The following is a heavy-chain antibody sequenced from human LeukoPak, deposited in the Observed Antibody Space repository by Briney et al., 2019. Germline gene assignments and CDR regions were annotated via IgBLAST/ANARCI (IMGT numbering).Heavy chain of an antibody. CDR1: GFTFSSYS. CDR2: ISSSSSYI. D-gene: IGHD6-6*01. CDR3: ARGGHSSSSVNDY. Sequence: GGSLRLSCAASGFTFSSYSMNWVRQAPGKGLEGVSSISSSSSYIYYADSVKGRFTISRDNAKNSLYLQMNSLRAEDTAVYYCARGGHSSSSVNDYWGQGTLVTVSS. J-gene: IGHJ4*02. V-gene: IGHV3-21*01.